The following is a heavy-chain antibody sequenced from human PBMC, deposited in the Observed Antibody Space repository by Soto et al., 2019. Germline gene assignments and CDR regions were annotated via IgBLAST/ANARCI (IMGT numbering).Heavy chain of an antibody. J-gene: IGHJ4*01. CDR1: GGSISRYY. CDR3: ARERGGYCSGGSCFPFDY. V-gene: IGHV4-4*07. CDR2: IYTSGST. D-gene: IGHD2-15*01. Sequence: SETLSLTCPVSGGSISRYYWSWIRQPAGKGREWIGRIYTSGSTNYNPSLKSRVTMSVATSKNQFSLKLSSVTAADTAVYYCARERGGYCSGGSCFPFDYWGHGTLVTVSS.